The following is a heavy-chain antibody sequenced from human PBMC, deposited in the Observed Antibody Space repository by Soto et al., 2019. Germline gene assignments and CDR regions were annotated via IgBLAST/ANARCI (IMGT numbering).Heavy chain of an antibody. CDR1: GFTFSSYG. V-gene: IGHV3-33*01. D-gene: IGHD6-13*01. Sequence: PGGSLRLSCAASGFTFSSYGMHWVRQAPGKGLEWVAVIWYDGSNKYYADSVKGRFTISRDNSKNTLYLQMNSLRAEDTAVYYCVRRHVSATGIDWFDPWGQGTLVTVSS. CDR2: IWYDGSNK. J-gene: IGHJ5*02. CDR3: VRRHVSATGIDWFDP.